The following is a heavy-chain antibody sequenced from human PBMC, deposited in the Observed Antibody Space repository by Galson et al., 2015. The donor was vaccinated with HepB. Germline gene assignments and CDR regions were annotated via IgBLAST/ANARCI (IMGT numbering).Heavy chain of an antibody. D-gene: IGHD1-26*01. CDR1: GGSISSYY. J-gene: IGHJ4*02. Sequence: ETLSLTCTVSGGSISSYYWSWIRQPPGKGLEWIGYIYYSGSTNYNPSLKSRVTISVDTSKNQFSLKLSSVTAADTAVYYCARRGQGATYAYWGQGTLVTVSS. CDR3: ARRGQGATYAY. CDR2: IYYSGST. V-gene: IGHV4-59*08.